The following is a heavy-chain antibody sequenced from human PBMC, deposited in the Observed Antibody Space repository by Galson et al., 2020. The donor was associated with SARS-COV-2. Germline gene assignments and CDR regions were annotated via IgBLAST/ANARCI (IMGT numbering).Heavy chain of an antibody. Sequence: GGSLRLSCAASGFTFSSYSMYWVRQAPGKGLEWVSSISPISDYIHYADAVKGRFTISRDNAKNSLYLQMDSLRAEDTAVYYCARPRGVAYTCYYAMGVWGQGATVTVSS. CDR1: GFTFSSYS. CDR2: ISPISDYI. D-gene: IGHD3-16*01. V-gene: IGHV3-21*01. CDR3: ARPRGVAYTCYYAMGV. J-gene: IGHJ6*02.